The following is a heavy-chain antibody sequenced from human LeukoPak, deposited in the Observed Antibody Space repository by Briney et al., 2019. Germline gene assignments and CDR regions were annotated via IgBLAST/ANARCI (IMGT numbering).Heavy chain of an antibody. CDR3: ARDRGSSFRETDAFDI. J-gene: IGHJ3*02. D-gene: IGHD1-26*01. V-gene: IGHV4-38-2*02. CDR1: GFTFSDYY. CDR2: IYYSGST. Sequence: PGGSLRLSCAASGFTFSDYYMNWIRQPPGKGLEWIGSIYYSGSTYYNPSLKSRVTISVDTSKNQFSLKLSSVTAADTAVYYCARDRGSSFRETDAFDIWGQGTMVTVSS.